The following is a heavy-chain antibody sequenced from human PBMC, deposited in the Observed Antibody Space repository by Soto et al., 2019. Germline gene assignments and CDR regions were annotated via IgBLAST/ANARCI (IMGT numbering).Heavy chain of an antibody. CDR1: GYTFATYD. Sequence: QVQLVQSGAEVKTPGASVKVSCKASGYTFATYDINWVRQAPGQGLEWMGWMNPNSGNTGYAQKFQGRLTMTRDTALSVAHMELSSLRNEDTVVYYCARSDGYNFNWLDSWGQGPLVTVSA. D-gene: IGHD2-21*01. J-gene: IGHJ5*01. V-gene: IGHV1-8*01. CDR3: ARSDGYNFNWLDS. CDR2: MNPNSGNT.